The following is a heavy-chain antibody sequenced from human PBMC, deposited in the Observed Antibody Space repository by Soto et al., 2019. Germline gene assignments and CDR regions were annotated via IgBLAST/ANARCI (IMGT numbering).Heavy chain of an antibody. CDR3: ATSRYYYGSGSYYPSALDY. D-gene: IGHD3-10*01. J-gene: IGHJ4*02. CDR2: INPNSGGT. Sequence: SVKVSCEASGYTFTGYYMHWVRQAPVQGLEWMGWINPNSGGTNYAQKFQGWVTMTRDTSITTAYMELSRLRSDDTAMYYCATSRYYYGSGSYYPSALDYWGQGTLVTVSS. CDR1: GYTFTGYY. V-gene: IGHV1-2*04.